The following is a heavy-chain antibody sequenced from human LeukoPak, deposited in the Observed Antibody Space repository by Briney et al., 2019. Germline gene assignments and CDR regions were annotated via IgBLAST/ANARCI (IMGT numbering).Heavy chain of an antibody. V-gene: IGHV3-23*01. CDR2: MSGSGGST. J-gene: IGHJ4*02. CDR1: GFTFSSYA. D-gene: IGHD3-16*02. Sequence: GGPLRLSCATSGFTFSSYAMSWVRQAPGKGLEGVSAMSGSGGSTYYADSVKGRFTISRDNSKNTLYVQMNSLRAEDTAVYYCGKGSRGGGVIAIKGDYWGQGTLVTVSS. CDR3: GKGSRGGGVIAIKGDY.